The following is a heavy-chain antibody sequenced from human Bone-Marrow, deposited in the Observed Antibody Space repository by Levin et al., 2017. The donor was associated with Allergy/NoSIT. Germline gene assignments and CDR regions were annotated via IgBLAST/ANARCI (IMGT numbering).Heavy chain of an antibody. CDR3: ARARPYSSGWSPFDY. D-gene: IGHD6-19*01. CDR2: IGTAGDT. J-gene: IGHJ4*02. Sequence: PGGSLRLSCAASGFTFSSYDMHWVRQATGKGLEWVSAIGTAGDTYYPGSVKGRFTISRENAKNSLYLQMNSLRAGDTAVYYCARARPYSSGWSPFDYWGQGTLVTVSS. CDR1: GFTFSSYD. V-gene: IGHV3-13*01.